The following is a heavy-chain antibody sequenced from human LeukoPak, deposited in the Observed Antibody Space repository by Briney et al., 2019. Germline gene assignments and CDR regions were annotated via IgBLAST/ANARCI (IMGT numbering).Heavy chain of an antibody. CDR1: GYTFTGYY. Sequence: GASVKVSCKASGYTFTGYYMHWVRQAPGQGLEWMGWINPNSGGTNYAQKFQGRVTITRDTSASTAYMELSSLRSEDTAVYYCARPYYYDSRFEVWGQGTLVTVSS. J-gene: IGHJ4*02. V-gene: IGHV1-2*02. CDR2: INPNSGGT. CDR3: ARPYYYDSRFEV. D-gene: IGHD3-22*01.